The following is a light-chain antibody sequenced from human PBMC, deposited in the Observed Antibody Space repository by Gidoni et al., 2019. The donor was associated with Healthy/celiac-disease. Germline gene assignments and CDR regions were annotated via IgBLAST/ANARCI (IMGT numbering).Light chain of an antibody. J-gene: IGKJ1*01. CDR2: ASS. V-gene: IGKV1-39*01. CDR3: QQRYSTLSWT. Sequence: DLQMTQSPSSLSASVGDRVTITCRASQSISSYLNWYQQKPGKAPKLLIYASSSLQSVVPSRFSCSVSGTDFTLTISSLQPEDFSTFYCQQRYSTLSWTFGQGTKVEIK. CDR1: QSISSY.